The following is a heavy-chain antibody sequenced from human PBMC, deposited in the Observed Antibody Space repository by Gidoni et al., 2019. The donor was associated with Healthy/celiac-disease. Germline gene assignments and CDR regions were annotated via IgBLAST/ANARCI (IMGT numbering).Heavy chain of an antibody. CDR2: IYHSGGT. V-gene: IGHV4-38-2*02. CDR3: ARGSSGSGTRGDWFDP. Sequence: QVQLQESGPGLVKPSETLSLTCTVSGYSISSGYYWGWIRQPQGKGLGWIGSIYHSGGTYYNPSLKSRVTISVDTSKNQFSLKLSSVTAADTAVYYCARGSSGSGTRGDWFDPWGQGTLVTVSS. J-gene: IGHJ5*02. CDR1: GYSISSGYY. D-gene: IGHD1-7*01.